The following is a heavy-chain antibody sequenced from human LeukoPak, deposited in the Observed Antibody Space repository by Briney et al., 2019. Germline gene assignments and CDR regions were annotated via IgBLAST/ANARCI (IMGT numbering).Heavy chain of an antibody. CDR3: ARISDHYDSSGYSVFDY. V-gene: IGHV2-70*11. D-gene: IGHD3-22*01. J-gene: IGHJ4*02. Sequence: IWLRQAPGKALEWLARIDWDDDKYYSTSLKTRLTISKDTSKNQVVLTMINMDPVDTATYYCARISDHYDSSGYSVFDYWGQGILVTVPS. CDR2: IDWDDDK.